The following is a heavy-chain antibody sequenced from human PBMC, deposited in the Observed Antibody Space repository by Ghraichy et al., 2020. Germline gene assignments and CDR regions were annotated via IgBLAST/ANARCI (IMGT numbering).Heavy chain of an antibody. Sequence: GALRLSCAASGFTFSSYAMHWVRQAPGKGLEWVAVISYDGSNKYYADSVKGRFTISRDNSKNTLYLQMNSLRAEDTAVYYCAREVVVSSGWVEYYYYGMDVWGQGTTVTVSS. CDR2: ISYDGSNK. D-gene: IGHD6-19*01. CDR3: AREVVVSSGWVEYYYYGMDV. CDR1: GFTFSSYA. J-gene: IGHJ6*02. V-gene: IGHV3-30-3*01.